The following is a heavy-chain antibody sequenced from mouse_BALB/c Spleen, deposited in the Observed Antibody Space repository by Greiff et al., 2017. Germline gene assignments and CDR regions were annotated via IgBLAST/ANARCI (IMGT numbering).Heavy chain of an antibody. J-gene: IGHJ4*01. Sequence: EVQLQGSGPELVKPGASVKISCKASGYTFTDYNMHWVKQSHGKSLEWIGYIYPYNGGTGYNQKFKSKATLTVDNSSSTAYMELRSLTSEDSAVYYCARDDRYDAMDYWGQGTSVTVSS. CDR3: ARDDRYDAMDY. CDR1: GYTFTDYN. D-gene: IGHD2-14*01. V-gene: IGHV1S29*02. CDR2: IYPYNGGT.